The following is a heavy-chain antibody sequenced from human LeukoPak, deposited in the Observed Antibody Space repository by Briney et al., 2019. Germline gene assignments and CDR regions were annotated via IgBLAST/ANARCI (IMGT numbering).Heavy chain of an antibody. J-gene: IGHJ3*02. CDR2: IYYSGST. CDR1: GGSISSTSYY. D-gene: IGHD2-2*01. V-gene: IGHV4-39*01. Sequence: ASETLSLTCTISGGSISSTSYYWGWIRQPPGKGLEWIGSIYYSGSTYYNPSLKSRVTISVDTSKNQFSLRLSSVTAADTAVYYCARPWKDGYCSVTSCYEAFDIWGPGTMVTVSS. CDR3: ARPWKDGYCSVTSCYEAFDI.